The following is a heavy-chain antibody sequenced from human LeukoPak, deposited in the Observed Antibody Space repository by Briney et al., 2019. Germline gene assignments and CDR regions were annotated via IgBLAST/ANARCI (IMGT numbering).Heavy chain of an antibody. D-gene: IGHD3-22*01. V-gene: IGHV4-59*08. CDR3: GSHTYSYDSSGPLG. Sequence: SETLSLTCTVSGGSISSYYWDWLRPPRGKGLEGIGYIHNSGMTSYNPSIKSRVTIAVDASRRQFSLTLNSVTARDTAVYYCGSHTYSYDSSGPLGWGQGTRVTVSS. CDR1: GGSISSYY. CDR2: IHNSGMT. J-gene: IGHJ4*02.